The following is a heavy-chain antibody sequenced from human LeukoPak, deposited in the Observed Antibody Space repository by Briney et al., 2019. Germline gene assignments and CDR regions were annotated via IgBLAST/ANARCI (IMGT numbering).Heavy chain of an antibody. Sequence: ASVKASCKASGHTFTSYIISWVRQAPGQGLEWMGWINAYNGNTDYAQRVQGRVTMTTDTSTSTAYMEVRSLRSDDTAVYYCARDRHIAAAVYYYYMDVWGKGTPVTVSS. D-gene: IGHD6-13*01. J-gene: IGHJ6*03. CDR3: ARDRHIAAAVYYYYMDV. V-gene: IGHV1-18*01. CDR2: INAYNGNT. CDR1: GHTFTSYI.